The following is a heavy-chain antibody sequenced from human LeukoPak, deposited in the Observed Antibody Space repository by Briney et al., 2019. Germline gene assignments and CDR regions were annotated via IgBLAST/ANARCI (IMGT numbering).Heavy chain of an antibody. CDR3: ASSFSDDFWSGHF. J-gene: IGHJ4*02. CDR2: IKQDGSAK. D-gene: IGHD3-3*01. CDR1: RITFTYW. V-gene: IGHV3-7*01. Sequence: GSLRLSCAASRITFTYWMSWVRQAPGKGLERVANIKQDGSAKYYVDSVKGRFIISRDNAKKSLFLQMNSLRAEDTAVYYCASSFSDDFWSGHFWGQGTLVTVSS.